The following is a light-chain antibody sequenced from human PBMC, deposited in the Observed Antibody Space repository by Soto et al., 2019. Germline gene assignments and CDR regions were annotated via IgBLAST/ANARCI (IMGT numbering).Light chain of an antibody. CDR1: QGISNY. J-gene: IGKJ4*01. CDR2: AAS. CDR3: QKYTNVPT. V-gene: IGKV1-27*01. Sequence: DIQLTQSPSSLSASVGDRVTITCRASQGISNYLAWYQQIPGKVPKLLIYAASNLPSGVPSRFSGSGSGTDFTLTISSLQPEDVATYYCQKYTNVPTFGGGTKVEIK.